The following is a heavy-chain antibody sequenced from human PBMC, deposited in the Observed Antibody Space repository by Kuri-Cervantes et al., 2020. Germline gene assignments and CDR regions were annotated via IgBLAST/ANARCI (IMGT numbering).Heavy chain of an antibody. CDR1: GYTLTELS. Sequence: ASVKVSCKVSGYTLTELSMHWVRQAPGKGLEWMGGFDPEDGETIYAQKFQGRVTMTTDTSTSTAYMGLRSLRSDDTAVYYCARNGMDVWGQGTTVTVSS. CDR3: ARNGMDV. J-gene: IGHJ6*02. V-gene: IGHV1-24*01. CDR2: FDPEDGET.